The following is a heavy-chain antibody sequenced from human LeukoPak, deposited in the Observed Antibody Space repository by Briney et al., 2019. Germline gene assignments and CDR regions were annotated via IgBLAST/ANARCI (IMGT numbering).Heavy chain of an antibody. Sequence: PSETLSLTCSVSRGSISSPNYYWGWIRQPPGKGLEWIGNIFYSGTTYYNPSLPSLKSRVTMLIDTSNNQFSLRLRSVTAADTAVYYCASLRKRGGAFDLWGQGTVVTVSS. V-gene: IGHV4-39*07. J-gene: IGHJ3*01. CDR2: IFYSGTT. CDR3: ASLRKRGGAFDL. CDR1: RGSISSPNYY.